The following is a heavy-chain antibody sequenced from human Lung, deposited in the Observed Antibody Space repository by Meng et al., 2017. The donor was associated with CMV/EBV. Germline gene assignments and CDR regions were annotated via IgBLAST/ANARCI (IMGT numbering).Heavy chain of an antibody. V-gene: IGHV1-2*02. J-gene: IGHJ4*02. CDR1: GYRFSAHY. CDR2: INPNNGGT. Sequence: ASXXVSCKASGYRFSAHYMHWVRQAPGQGLEWMGWINPNNGGTKYAQKFQGRVTMTRDTSISTVYMELSRLRSEDTAVYFCVRDLFQFVDDWCQGTLVTVSS. D-gene: IGHD3-3*01. CDR3: VRDLFQFVDD.